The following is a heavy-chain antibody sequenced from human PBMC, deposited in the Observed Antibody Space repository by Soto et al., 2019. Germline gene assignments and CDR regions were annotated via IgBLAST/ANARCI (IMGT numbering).Heavy chain of an antibody. Sequence: HPGGSRRLSCAASGFSFAGYALTWVRLAPGKGLEWVASISGGGGSTYYTDSVKGRFSISRDNSNRVVYLQMGSLTAGDTAVYYCAKTETFNGYYNAFDYWGQGTRVTVSS. J-gene: IGHJ4*02. CDR1: GFSFAGYA. D-gene: IGHD3-9*01. V-gene: IGHV3-23*01. CDR3: AKTETFNGYYNAFDY. CDR2: ISGGGGST.